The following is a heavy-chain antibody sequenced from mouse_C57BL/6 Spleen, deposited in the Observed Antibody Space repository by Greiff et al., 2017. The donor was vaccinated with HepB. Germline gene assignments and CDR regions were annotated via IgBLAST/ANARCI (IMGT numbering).Heavy chain of an antibody. D-gene: IGHD2-2*01. V-gene: IGHV10-1*01. CDR3: VRQGGGYGYFDY. Sequence: EVQLVESGGGLVQPKGSLKLSCAASGFSFNTYAMNWVRQAPGKGLEWVARIRSKSNNYATYYADSVKDRFTISRDDSESMLYLQMNNLKTEDTAMYYCVRQGGGYGYFDYWGQGTTLTVSS. CDR1: GFSFNTYA. J-gene: IGHJ2*01. CDR2: IRSKSNNYAT.